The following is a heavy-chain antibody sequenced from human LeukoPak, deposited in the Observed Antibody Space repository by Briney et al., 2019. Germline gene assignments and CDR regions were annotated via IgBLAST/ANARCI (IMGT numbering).Heavy chain of an antibody. J-gene: IGHJ3*02. V-gene: IGHV4-59*08. Sequence: PSETLSLTCTVSGVSMTNYYWSWLRQPPGKGLEWIAYSHNSGETKYNPSLKSRITISVDTSKNEFSLKLSSVTAADTAMYYCARQPGGTAAFDIWGQGTTVTVSA. CDR2: SHNSGET. D-gene: IGHD1-14*01. CDR1: GVSMTNYY. CDR3: ARQPGGTAAFDI.